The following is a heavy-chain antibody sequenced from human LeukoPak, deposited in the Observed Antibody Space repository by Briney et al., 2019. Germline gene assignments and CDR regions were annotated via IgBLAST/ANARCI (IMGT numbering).Heavy chain of an antibody. CDR3: ARQPSGTAAFDI. CDR1: GGSISNYY. V-gene: IGHV4-59*08. Sequence: SETLSLTCAVSGGSISNYYWSWIRQPPGKELEWIGHIYFSGGNTNYNPSFKSRVTISVDTSKNQFFLRLNSVTAADTAVYYCARQPSGTAAFDIWGQGTVVTVSS. D-gene: IGHD1-14*01. J-gene: IGHJ3*02. CDR2: IYFSGGNT.